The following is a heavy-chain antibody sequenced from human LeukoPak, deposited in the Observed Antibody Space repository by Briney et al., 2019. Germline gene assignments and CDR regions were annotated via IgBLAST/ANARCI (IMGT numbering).Heavy chain of an antibody. CDR1: GFTFSSYS. CDR3: ARSSGGIYAPYYFDY. Sequence: PGGSLRLSCAASGFTFSSYSMNWVRQAPGKGLEWVSYISSSSSTIYYADSVKGRFTISRDNAKNSLYLQMNSLRAEDTALYHCARSSGGIYAPYYFDYWGQGTLVTVSS. D-gene: IGHD2-21*01. CDR2: ISSSSSTI. V-gene: IGHV3-48*04. J-gene: IGHJ4*02.